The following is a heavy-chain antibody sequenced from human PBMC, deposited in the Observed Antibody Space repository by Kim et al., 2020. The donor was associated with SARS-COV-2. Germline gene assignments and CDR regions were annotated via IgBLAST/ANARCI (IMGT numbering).Heavy chain of an antibody. CDR2: ISYDGNNK. CDR1: GFTFSNFG. Sequence: GGSLRLSCVASGFTFSNFGIHWVRQAPGKGLEWVAVISYDGNNKHHADSVKGRFTISRDNSKDTVYLQMNSLRADDTAVYYCARDRRIAVVGEIDQWGQG. CDR3: ARDRRIAVVGEIDQ. J-gene: IGHJ4*02. V-gene: IGHV3-30-3*01. D-gene: IGHD6-19*01.